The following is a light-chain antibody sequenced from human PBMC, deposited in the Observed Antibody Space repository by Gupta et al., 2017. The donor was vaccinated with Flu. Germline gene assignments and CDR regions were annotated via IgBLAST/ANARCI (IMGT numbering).Light chain of an antibody. CDR2: ENN. CDR3: GSWDSSLTAGGI. CDR1: SSTVGSDY. J-gene: IGLJ2*01. V-gene: IGLV1-51*02. Sequence: QSVLTQPPSASAATGQPVTISCSGGSSTVGSDYVSWYQQVPGTAPNLLIHENNKRPSGIPDRFSGSKSTTSTTLAITVLQPGDEADDYCGSWDSSLTAGGIFGGGTKLTVL.